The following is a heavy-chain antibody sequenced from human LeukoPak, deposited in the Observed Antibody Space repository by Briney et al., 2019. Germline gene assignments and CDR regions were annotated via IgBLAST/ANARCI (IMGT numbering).Heavy chain of an antibody. CDR2: INSDGSST. CDR3: VRWSRGDAFDI. CDR1: GFTFSSYW. J-gene: IGHJ3*02. Sequence: AGGSLRLSCAASGFTFSSYWMHWVRQAPGKGLVWVSHINSDGSSTSYADSVKGRFTISRDNAKNTLYLQMNSLRAEDTAVYYCVRWSRGDAFDIWGQGTMVTVSS. V-gene: IGHV3-74*01.